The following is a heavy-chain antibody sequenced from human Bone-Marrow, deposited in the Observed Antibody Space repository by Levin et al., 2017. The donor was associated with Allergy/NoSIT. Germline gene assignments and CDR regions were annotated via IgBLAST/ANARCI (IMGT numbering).Heavy chain of an antibody. D-gene: IGHD3-16*02. CDR1: GFTFGDYY. CDR2: ISGRSGYT. V-gene: IGHV3-11*03. J-gene: IGHJ4*02. Sequence: PGGSLRLSCAASGFTFGDYYMSWIRQAPGKGLEWVSDISGRSGYTKYADSVKGRFTISRDNADNSLYLQMNSLRAEDTAVYYCARPDRDYDRGSYRFPTVWGQGTLVTVSS. CDR3: ARPDRDYDRGSYRFPTV.